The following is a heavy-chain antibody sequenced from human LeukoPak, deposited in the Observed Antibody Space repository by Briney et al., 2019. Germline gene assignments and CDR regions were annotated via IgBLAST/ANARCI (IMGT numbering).Heavy chain of an antibody. J-gene: IGHJ3*02. CDR3: ARDRDYSGSYRPDAFDI. Sequence: SVKVSCKASGGTFSSYAISWVRQAPGQGLEWMGGIIPIFGTANYAQKFQGRVTITTDESTSTAYMELSSLRSEDTAVYYCARDRDYSGSYRPDAFDIWGQGTMVTVSS. V-gene: IGHV1-69*05. CDR2: IIPIFGTA. CDR1: GGTFSSYA. D-gene: IGHD1-26*01.